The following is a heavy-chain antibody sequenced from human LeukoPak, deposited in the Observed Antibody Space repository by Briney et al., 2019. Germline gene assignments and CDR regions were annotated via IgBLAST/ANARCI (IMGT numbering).Heavy chain of an antibody. CDR3: AKSSYGSGSYPNWFDP. J-gene: IGHJ5*02. V-gene: IGHV3-23*01. D-gene: IGHD3-10*01. Sequence: GGSLRLSCAASGFTFSSYGMSWVRQAPGKGLEWVSAISGSGGSTYYADSVKGRFTISRDNSKNTLYLQMNSLRAEDTAVYYCAKSSYGSGSYPNWFDPWGQGTLVTVSS. CDR2: ISGSGGST. CDR1: GFTFSSYG.